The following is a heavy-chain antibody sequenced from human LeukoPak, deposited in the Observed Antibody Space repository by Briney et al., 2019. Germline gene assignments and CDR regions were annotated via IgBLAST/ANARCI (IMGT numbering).Heavy chain of an antibody. CDR3: ARDLTSGYCSGGSCPDDAFDI. J-gene: IGHJ3*02. Sequence: GASVKVSCKASGYTFTGYYMHWVRQAPGQGLEWMGWINPNSGGTNYAQKFQGRVTMTRDTSISTAYMELSRLRSDDTAVYYCARDLTSGYCSGGSCPDDAFDIWGQGTMVTVSS. CDR2: INPNSGGT. D-gene: IGHD2-15*01. CDR1: GYTFTGYY. V-gene: IGHV1-2*02.